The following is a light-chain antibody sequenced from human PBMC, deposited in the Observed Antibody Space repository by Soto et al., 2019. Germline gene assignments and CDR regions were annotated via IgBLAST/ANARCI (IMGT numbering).Light chain of an antibody. Sequence: QSALTQPASVSGSPGQSITISCTGTSNDVGGYAYVSWYQQYPGKAPKLVISEVSNRPSGVSHRFSGSRSGNTASLTISGLQAEDEADYYCSSYTGDNTPVFGGGTKVTVL. CDR2: EVS. V-gene: IGLV2-14*01. CDR3: SSYTGDNTPV. J-gene: IGLJ2*01. CDR1: SNDVGGYAY.